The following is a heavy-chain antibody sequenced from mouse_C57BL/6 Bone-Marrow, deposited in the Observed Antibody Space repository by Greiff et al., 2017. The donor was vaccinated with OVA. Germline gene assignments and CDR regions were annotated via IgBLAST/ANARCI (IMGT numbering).Heavy chain of an antibody. V-gene: IGHV1-42*01. D-gene: IGHD2-4*01. CDR3: ARGGLRRGDYAMDY. CDR1: GYSFTGYY. Sequence: VQLQQSGPELVKPGASVKISCKASGYSFTGYYMNWVKQSPEKSLEWIGEINPSTGGTTYNQKFKAKATLTVDKSSSTAYMQLKSLTSEDSAVYYCARGGLRRGDYAMDYWGQGTSVTVSS. CDR2: INPSTGGT. J-gene: IGHJ4*01.